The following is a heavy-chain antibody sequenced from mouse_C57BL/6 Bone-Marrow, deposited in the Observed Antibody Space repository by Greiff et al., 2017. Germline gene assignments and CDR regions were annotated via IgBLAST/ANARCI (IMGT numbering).Heavy chain of an antibody. CDR3: TTEYPFDY. Sequence: VQLQQSGAELVRPGASVKLSCTASGFNIKDDYMHWVKQRPEQGLEWIGWIDPENGDTEYASKFQGKATITAETSSNTAYLQLSSLTSEDTAVYYCTTEYPFDYWGQGTTLTVSS. D-gene: IGHD2-10*02. J-gene: IGHJ2*01. V-gene: IGHV14-4*01. CDR2: IDPENGDT. CDR1: GFNIKDDY.